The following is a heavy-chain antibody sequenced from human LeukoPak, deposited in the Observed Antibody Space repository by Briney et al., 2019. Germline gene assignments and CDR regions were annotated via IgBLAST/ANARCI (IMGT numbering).Heavy chain of an antibody. CDR3: ATGAIVYDY. CDR1: GSTLTTIS. D-gene: IGHD3-9*01. J-gene: IGHJ4*02. V-gene: IGHV1-24*01. Sequence: GASVKVSCTVSGSTLTTISIDWVRQTPGKGLEWMGSLSPRDGETIYAQKFQGRFKMTADTATDTAYMEMGSLESGDTALYYCATGAIVYDYWGQGTLVTVSS. CDR2: LSPRDGET.